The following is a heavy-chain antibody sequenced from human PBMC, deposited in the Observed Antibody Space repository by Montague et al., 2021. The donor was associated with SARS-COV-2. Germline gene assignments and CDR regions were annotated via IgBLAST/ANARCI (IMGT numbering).Heavy chain of an antibody. CDR3: ARLRDGVVPSPILGVGPYYSYYYMDV. CDR2: INHGGST. V-gene: IGHV4-34*01. CDR1: GTSFSGYY. D-gene: IGHD3-10*01. Sequence: SETLSLTCAVHGTSFSGYYWNGIRQPPGKGLEWIGEINHGGSTKYSPSLKSRLTISADTSKNQFSLKLTSVAAADTAVYYCARLRDGVVPSPILGVGPYYSYYYMDVWGRGTTVTVSS. J-gene: IGHJ6*03.